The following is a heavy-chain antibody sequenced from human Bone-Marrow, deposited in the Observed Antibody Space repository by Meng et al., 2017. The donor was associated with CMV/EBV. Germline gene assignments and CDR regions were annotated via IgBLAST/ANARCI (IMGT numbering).Heavy chain of an antibody. CDR2: IRFDGSDN. Sequence: GESLKISCAVSGFTFSVYAMHWVRQAPGKGLEWVAFIRFDGSDNYYADSVQGRFTISRDNSNNTLYLQMSSLRAEDTAVYYCAKGLRGRINWPYYFDYWGQGTLVTVSS. J-gene: IGHJ4*02. CDR3: AKGLRGRINWPYYFDY. CDR1: GFTFSVYA. D-gene: IGHD1-1*01. V-gene: IGHV3-30*02.